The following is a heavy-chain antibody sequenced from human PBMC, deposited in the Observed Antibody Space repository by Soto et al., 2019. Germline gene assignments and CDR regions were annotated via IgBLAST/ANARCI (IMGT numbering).Heavy chain of an antibody. J-gene: IGHJ5*02. D-gene: IGHD3-16*01. CDR1: GXFLSESY. Sequence: LSLTFAVYGXFLSESYWTWIRQPPGKGLEWIGEINHVGGTNYNPSLKSRVTMSVDTSQNQFSLRLISVTAADTAMYFCVRIRYQLPSSVLWLDPWGQGTPVTVSS. V-gene: IGHV4-34*01. CDR3: VRIRYQLPSSVLWLDP. CDR2: INHVGGT.